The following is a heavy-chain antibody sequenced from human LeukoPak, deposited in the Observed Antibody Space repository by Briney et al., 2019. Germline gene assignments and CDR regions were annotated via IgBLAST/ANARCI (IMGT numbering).Heavy chain of an antibody. Sequence: ASVKVSCKASGYAFTGYYMHWVRQAPGQGLEWMGWINPNSGDTNYAQKFQGRVTMTRDTSISTAYMELSRLRSDDTAVYYCARAGGYCTNGVCYTYNWFDPWGQGTLVTVSS. V-gene: IGHV1-2*02. CDR3: ARAGGYCTNGVCYTYNWFDP. CDR1: GYAFTGYY. D-gene: IGHD2-8*01. CDR2: INPNSGDT. J-gene: IGHJ5*02.